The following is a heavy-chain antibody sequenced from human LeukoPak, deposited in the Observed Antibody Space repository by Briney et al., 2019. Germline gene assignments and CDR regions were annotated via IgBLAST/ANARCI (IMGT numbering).Heavy chain of an antibody. CDR3: AKQRRGNYYRGCDY. D-gene: IGHD4-11*01. J-gene: IGHJ4*02. Sequence: PGGSLRLSCAASGFTFSSYSMNWVRQAPGKGLEWVSSISSSSSYIYYADSVKGRFTISRDNSKNTLYLQMNSLRAEDTGVYYCAKQRRGNYYRGCDYWGQGTLVTVSS. CDR2: ISSSSSYI. CDR1: GFTFSSYS. V-gene: IGHV3-21*01.